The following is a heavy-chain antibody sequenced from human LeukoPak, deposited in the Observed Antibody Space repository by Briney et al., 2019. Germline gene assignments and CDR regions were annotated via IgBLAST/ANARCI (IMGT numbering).Heavy chain of an antibody. CDR2: ISSSGSTI. D-gene: IGHD3-9*01. J-gene: IGHJ4*02. CDR3: ASPLWPYDILTGYNFDY. CDR1: GFTFSDYY. V-gene: IGHV3-11*01. Sequence: PGGSLRLSCAASGFTFSDYYMSWIRQAPGKGLEWVSYISSSGSTIYYADSVKGRFTISRDNAKNSLYLQMNSLRAEDTAVYYCASPLWPYDILTGYNFDYWGQGTLVTVSS.